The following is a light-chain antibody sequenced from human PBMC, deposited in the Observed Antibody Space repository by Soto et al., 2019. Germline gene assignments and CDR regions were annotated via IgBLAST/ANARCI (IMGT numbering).Light chain of an antibody. CDR1: SPNIGSNT. CDR3: AAGDDSLNGWV. Sequence: QSVLTQPPSASGTPGQRVTISCSGSSPNIGSNTVNWYQQLPGTAPKLLIYSNNQRPSGVPDRFSGSKSGTSASLAISGLQSEDGADYYCAAGDDSLNGWVFGGGPKLTVL. J-gene: IGLJ3*02. CDR2: SNN. V-gene: IGLV1-44*01.